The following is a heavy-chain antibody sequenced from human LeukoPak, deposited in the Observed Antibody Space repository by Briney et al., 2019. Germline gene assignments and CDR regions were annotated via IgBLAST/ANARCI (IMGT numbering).Heavy chain of an antibody. CDR1: GYTFTSYY. J-gene: IGHJ5*02. V-gene: IGHV1-46*01. D-gene: IGHD6-13*01. CDR2: INPSGGST. CDR3: AREYSSSCQFDP. Sequence: ASVNVSFKASGYTFTSYYMHWVRQAPGQGLEWMGIINPSGGSTSYAQKFQGRVTMTRDTSTSTVYMELSSLRSEDTAVYYCAREYSSSCQFDPWGQGTLVTVSS.